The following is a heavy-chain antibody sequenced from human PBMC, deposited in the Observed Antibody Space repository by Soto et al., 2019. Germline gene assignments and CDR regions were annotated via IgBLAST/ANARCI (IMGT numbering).Heavy chain of an antibody. D-gene: IGHD3-3*01. Sequence: SVKVSCKASGGTFSSYAISWVRQAPGQGLEWMGGIIPIFGTANYAQKFQGRVTITADESTSTAYMELSSLRSEDTAVYYCARQGRAVIMGTSYNWFDPWGQGTLVTVSS. CDR1: GGTFSSYA. CDR2: IIPIFGTA. V-gene: IGHV1-69*13. J-gene: IGHJ5*02. CDR3: ARQGRAVIMGTSYNWFDP.